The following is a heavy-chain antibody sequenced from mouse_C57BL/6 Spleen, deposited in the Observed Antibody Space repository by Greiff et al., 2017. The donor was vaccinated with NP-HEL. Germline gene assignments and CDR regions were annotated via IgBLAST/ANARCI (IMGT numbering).Heavy chain of an antibody. D-gene: IGHD1-1*01. CDR2: IYPGDGDT. Sequence: QVQLQQSGPELVKPGASVKISCKASGYAFSSSWMNWVKQRPGKGLEWIGRIYPGDGDTNYNGKFKGKATLTADKSSSTAYMQLSSLTSEDSAVYFCAKGDYYGSPDDWGQGTTLTVSS. J-gene: IGHJ2*01. CDR3: AKGDYYGSPDD. V-gene: IGHV1-82*01. CDR1: GYAFSSSW.